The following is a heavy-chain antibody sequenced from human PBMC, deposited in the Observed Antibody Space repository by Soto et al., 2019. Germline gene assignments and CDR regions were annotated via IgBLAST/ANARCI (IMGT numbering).Heavy chain of an antibody. CDR2: ISAYNGNT. D-gene: IGHD4-17*01. CDR1: GYTFTNYG. J-gene: IGHJ4*02. V-gene: IGHV1-18*01. Sequence: QVPLLQSGAEVKKPGASVKVSCKASGYTFTNYGISWVRQAPGQGLEWMGWISAYNGNTDYAQRLQGRVTMTTDTSTITAYMELRSLRSDDTAVYYCARPEGVYGDYAYWGQGTLVTVSS. CDR3: ARPEGVYGDYAY.